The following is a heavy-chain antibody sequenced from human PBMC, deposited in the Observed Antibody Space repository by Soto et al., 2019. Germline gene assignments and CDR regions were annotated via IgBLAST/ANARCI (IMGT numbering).Heavy chain of an antibody. V-gene: IGHV1-46*03. CDR3: ALFAPSTVKNPDPNWYFDL. CDR1: GYTFTSYY. CDR2: INPSGGST. D-gene: IGHD4-17*01. Sequence: VASVKVSCKASGYTFTSYYMHWVRQAPGQGLEWMGIINPSGGSTSYAQKFQGRVTMTRDTSTSTVYMELSSLRSEDTAVYYCALFAPSTVKNPDPNWYFDLWGRGTLVTVSS. J-gene: IGHJ2*01.